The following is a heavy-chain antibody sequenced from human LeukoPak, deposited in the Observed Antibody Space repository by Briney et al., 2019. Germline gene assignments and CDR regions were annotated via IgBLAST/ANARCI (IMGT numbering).Heavy chain of an antibody. CDR1: GYIFTGNY. Sequence: ASVKVSCKASGYIFTGNYIHWVRQAPGQGLEWMGWLNPHSGGTNYAQKFQGRVTMTRDTSISTAYMELGRLTSDDTAVYYCARVGYYGPGIYYNFIDYWGQGTLVTVSS. CDR3: ARVGYYGPGIYYNFIDY. J-gene: IGHJ4*02. D-gene: IGHD3-10*01. V-gene: IGHV1-2*02. CDR2: LNPHSGGT.